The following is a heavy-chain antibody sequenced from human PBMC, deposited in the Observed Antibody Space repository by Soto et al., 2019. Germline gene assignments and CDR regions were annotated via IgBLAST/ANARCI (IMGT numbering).Heavy chain of an antibody. CDR3: ARNGWTYCDFWSGYTDAFDI. Sequence: ASVKVSCKASGYTFTRYDINWVRQATGQGLEWMGWMNPNSGNTGYAQKFQGRVTMTRNTSISTAYMELSSLRSEDTAVYYCARNGWTYCDFWSGYTDAFDIWGQGTMVTVSS. V-gene: IGHV1-8*01. D-gene: IGHD3-3*01. J-gene: IGHJ3*02. CDR2: MNPNSGNT. CDR1: GYTFTRYD.